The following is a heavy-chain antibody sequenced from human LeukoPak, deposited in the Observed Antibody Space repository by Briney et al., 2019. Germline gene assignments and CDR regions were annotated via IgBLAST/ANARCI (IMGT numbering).Heavy chain of an antibody. D-gene: IGHD2-15*01. CDR2: ISSSSSTI. V-gene: IGHV3-48*01. Sequence: GGSLRLSCAASGFTFSSYSMNWVRQAPGKGLEWVSYISSSSSTIYYADSVKGRFTTSRDNPKNTLYLQMNSLRAEDTAVYYCASEFRSGHMGLDAFDIWGQGTMVTVSS. CDR1: GFTFSSYS. CDR3: ASEFRSGHMGLDAFDI. J-gene: IGHJ3*02.